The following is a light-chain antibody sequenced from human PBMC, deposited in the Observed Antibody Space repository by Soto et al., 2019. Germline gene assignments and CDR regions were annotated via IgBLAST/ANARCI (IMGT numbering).Light chain of an antibody. Sequence: EIVLTQSPGTLSLSPGERATLSCRASQSVSSSFLAWYQQTPGQAPRLLIYGASSRATGIPDRFSGSGSGTDFTLTISGLEPEDFAVYYCQQYGRSPWTFGQETKVEIK. J-gene: IGKJ1*01. CDR2: GAS. CDR1: QSVSSSF. CDR3: QQYGRSPWT. V-gene: IGKV3-20*01.